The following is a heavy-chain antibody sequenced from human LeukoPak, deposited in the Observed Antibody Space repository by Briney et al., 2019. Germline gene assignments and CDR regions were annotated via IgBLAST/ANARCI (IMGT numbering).Heavy chain of an antibody. D-gene: IGHD1-26*01. CDR2: IKQDGSEQ. Sequence: PGGSLRHSCAASGFTFNSYWMTWVRQAPPRGLEWLDNIKQDGSEQHYLAALKGRFTISRDHAQNSLHLQMNSLRARRTAVYYCARVGKSGSYPFDYWGQGTLVTVSS. CDR3: ARVGKSGSYPFDY. CDR1: GFTFNSYW. J-gene: IGHJ4*02. V-gene: IGHV3-7*05.